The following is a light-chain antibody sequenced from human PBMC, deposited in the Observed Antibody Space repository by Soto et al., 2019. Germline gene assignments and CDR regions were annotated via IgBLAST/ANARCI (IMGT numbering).Light chain of an antibody. J-gene: IGLJ1*01. CDR2: DNN. V-gene: IGLV1-51*01. CDR1: SSNNGNNY. Sequence: QSVLTQPPSVSAAPGQKVTISCSGSSSNNGNNYVSWYQQLPGTAPKLLIYDNNKRPSGIPDRFSGSKSGTSATLGTTGLQTGDEADYYCGTWDSSLSALFGTGTKVTVL. CDR3: GTWDSSLSAL.